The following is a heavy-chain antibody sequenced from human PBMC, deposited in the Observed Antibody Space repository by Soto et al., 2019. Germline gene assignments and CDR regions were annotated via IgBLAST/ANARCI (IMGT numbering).Heavy chain of an antibody. Sequence: GASVKVSCKASGYTFTSYYMHWVRQAPGQGLEWMGIINPSGGSTSYAQKFQGRVTMTRDTSTSTVYMELSSLRSEDTAVYYCARVGYGSGSYYIRNYYGMDVWGQGTTVTVSS. CDR3: ARVGYGSGSYYIRNYYGMDV. V-gene: IGHV1-46*01. J-gene: IGHJ6*02. D-gene: IGHD3-10*01. CDR1: GYTFTSYY. CDR2: INPSGGST.